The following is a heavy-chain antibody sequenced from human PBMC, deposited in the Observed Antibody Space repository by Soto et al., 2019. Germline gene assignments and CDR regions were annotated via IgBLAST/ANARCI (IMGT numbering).Heavy chain of an antibody. CDR2: ISGSGGST. J-gene: IGHJ3*02. D-gene: IGHD2-2*01. CDR3: AKSREDIVVVTDRAQNAFDI. CDR1: GFTFSSYA. V-gene: IGHV3-23*01. Sequence: EVQLLESGGGLVQPGGSLRLSCAASGFTFSSYAMSWVRQAPGKGLEWVSAISGSGGSTYYADSVKGRFTISRDNSKNTLYLQMNSLRAEDTAVYYCAKSREDIVVVTDRAQNAFDIWGQGTMVTVSS.